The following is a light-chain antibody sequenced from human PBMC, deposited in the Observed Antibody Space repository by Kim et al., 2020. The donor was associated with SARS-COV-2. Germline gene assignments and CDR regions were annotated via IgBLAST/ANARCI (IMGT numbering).Light chain of an antibody. CDR3: QQAKNFPWT. CDR1: QDISSW. Sequence: DIQMTQSPSSVSAAVGDRVTISCRANQDISSWLAWYQQKPGKAPKLLIYTASSLQTGVPSRFSGRGSGTDFTLTISSLQPEDFATYFCQQAKNFPWTSGQGTKVDIK. J-gene: IGKJ1*01. CDR2: TAS. V-gene: IGKV1-12*02.